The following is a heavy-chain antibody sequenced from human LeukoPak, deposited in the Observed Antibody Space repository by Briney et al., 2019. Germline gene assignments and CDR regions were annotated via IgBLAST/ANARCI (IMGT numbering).Heavy chain of an antibody. V-gene: IGHV3-9*01. CDR2: ISWNSGSI. J-gene: IGHJ4*02. D-gene: IGHD1-7*01. CDR1: GFTFDDYA. CDR3: ARRYNWNLGYFDY. Sequence: PGGSLRLSCAASGFTFDDYAMHWVRQAPGKGLEWVSGISWNSGSIGYADSVKGRFTISRDNAKNSLYLQMNSLRAEDTAVYYCARRYNWNLGYFDYWGQGTLVTVSS.